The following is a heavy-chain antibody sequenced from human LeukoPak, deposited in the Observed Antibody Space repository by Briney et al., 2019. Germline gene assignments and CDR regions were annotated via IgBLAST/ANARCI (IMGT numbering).Heavy chain of an antibody. Sequence: PGGSLRLSCAASGFTFSSYAMIWVRQAPGKGLEWVSIILAGSSTYYTDSVKGRFTISRDNSKNTLYLQMDSLRAEDTAVYYCAKGSTVGAQPDYWGQGTLVTVFS. V-gene: IGHV3-23*01. CDR2: ILAGSST. D-gene: IGHD4-23*01. CDR3: AKGSTVGAQPDY. J-gene: IGHJ4*02. CDR1: GFTFSSYA.